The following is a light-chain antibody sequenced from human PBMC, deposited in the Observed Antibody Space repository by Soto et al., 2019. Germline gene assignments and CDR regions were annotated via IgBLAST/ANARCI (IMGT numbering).Light chain of an antibody. CDR1: QSISSW. CDR2: AAS. V-gene: IGKV1-12*01. J-gene: IGKJ5*01. CDR3: QQANSFPIT. Sequence: IPMTQSPSSVSASVGDRVNITCRASQSISSWLAWYQQKPGKAPKLLIYAASSLQSGVPARFSGSGSGTDFTLTISSLQPEDFATYYCQQANSFPITFGQGTRLEIK.